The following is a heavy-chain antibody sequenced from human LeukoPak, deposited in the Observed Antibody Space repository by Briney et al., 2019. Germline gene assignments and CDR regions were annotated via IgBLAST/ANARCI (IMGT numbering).Heavy chain of an antibody. J-gene: IGHJ3*01. D-gene: IGHD6-19*01. CDR2: ISNSGDST. CDR1: GFTFNSYA. Sequence: EGSLRLSCAASGFTFNSYAMSWVRQAPGKRLEWVSAISNSGDSTYYADPVKGRFTISRDNSKKTLYLQMNSLRVEDTAVYHCVKDPYSSGWYGGNAFDLWGQGQWSPSPQ. V-gene: IGHV3-23*01. CDR3: VKDPYSSGWYGGNAFDL.